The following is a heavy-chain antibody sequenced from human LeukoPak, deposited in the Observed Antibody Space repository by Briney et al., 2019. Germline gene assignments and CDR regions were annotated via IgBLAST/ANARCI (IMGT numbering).Heavy chain of an antibody. V-gene: IGHV1-3*01. J-gene: IGHJ5*02. Sequence: ASVKVSCKASGYTFTSYAMHWVRQAPGQRLEWMGWINAGNGNTKYSQKFQGRVTITRDTSASTAYMELSSLRSEDTAVYYCARAPPVLSWFDPWGQGTLVTVPS. CDR2: INAGNGNT. CDR1: GYTFTSYA. CDR3: ARAPPVLSWFDP.